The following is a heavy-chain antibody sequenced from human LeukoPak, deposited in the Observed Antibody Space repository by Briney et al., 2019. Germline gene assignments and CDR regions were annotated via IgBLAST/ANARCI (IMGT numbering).Heavy chain of an antibody. J-gene: IGHJ1*01. CDR1: GYTFGDYF. Sequence: ASVKVSCKASGYTFGDYFIHWIRQAPGQGLQWLGWINPGTGDTNYGHDRVTMTTDTSINTVYMEFGSLTSGDTAVYFCARANKGFAYFAYWGQGTLVTVS. V-gene: IGHV1-2*02. D-gene: IGHD1/OR15-1a*01. CDR3: ARANKGFAYFAY. CDR2: INPGTGDT.